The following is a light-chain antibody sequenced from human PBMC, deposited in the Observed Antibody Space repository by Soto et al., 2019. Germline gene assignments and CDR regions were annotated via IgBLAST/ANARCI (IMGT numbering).Light chain of an antibody. Sequence: VQITLSPSTVSVSVGDRVTITCQASQSSNTNLAWYHQKPGKAPQALIYDASSLKSGVPSRFNGNGSGTEFTLTISSLQADDFPTYCRQQYNSHTTFGQGTRLEIK. CDR1: QSSNTN. CDR3: QQYNSHTT. CDR2: DAS. V-gene: IGKV1-5*01. J-gene: IGKJ5*01.